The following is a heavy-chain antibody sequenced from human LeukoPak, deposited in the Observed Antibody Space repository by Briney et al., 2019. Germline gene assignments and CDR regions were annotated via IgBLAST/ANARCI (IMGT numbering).Heavy chain of an antibody. V-gene: IGHV4-61*02. CDR3: ARGVQWERL. J-gene: IGHJ3*01. CDR1: GGSISSGSYY. Sequence: PSETLSLTCTVSGGSISSGSYYWSWIRQPAGKGLEWIGRIYTSGSTNYNPSLKSRVTISVDTSKNQFSLKLSSVTAADTAVYYCARGVQWERLWSQGTMVTVSS. D-gene: IGHD1-26*01. CDR2: IYTSGST.